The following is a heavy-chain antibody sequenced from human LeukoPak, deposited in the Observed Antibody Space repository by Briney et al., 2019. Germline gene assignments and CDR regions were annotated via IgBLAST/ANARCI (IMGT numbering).Heavy chain of an antibody. Sequence: SQTLSLTCTVSGGSISSGSYYWRWIRQPAGKGLEWIGRIYTSGSTNYNPSLKSRVTISVDTSKNQFSLKLSSVTAADTAVYYCARVGGPAAPFDYWGQGTLVTVSS. CDR2: IYTSGST. CDR3: ARVGGPAAPFDY. CDR1: GGSISSGSYY. D-gene: IGHD2-2*01. V-gene: IGHV4-61*02. J-gene: IGHJ4*02.